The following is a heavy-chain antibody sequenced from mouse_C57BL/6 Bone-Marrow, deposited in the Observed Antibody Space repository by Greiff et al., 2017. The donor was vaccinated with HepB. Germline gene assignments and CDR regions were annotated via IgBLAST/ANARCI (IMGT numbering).Heavy chain of an antibody. CDR3: ARAYSNYRYFDV. J-gene: IGHJ1*03. CDR2: ISYSGST. Sequence: EVQLQQSGPGMVKPSQSLSLTCTVTGYSITSGYDWHWIRHFPGNKLEWMGYISYSGSTNYNPSLKSRISITHDTSKNHFFLKLNSVTTEDTATYYCARAYSNYRYFDVWGTGTTVTVSS. V-gene: IGHV3-1*01. CDR1: GYSITSGYD. D-gene: IGHD2-5*01.